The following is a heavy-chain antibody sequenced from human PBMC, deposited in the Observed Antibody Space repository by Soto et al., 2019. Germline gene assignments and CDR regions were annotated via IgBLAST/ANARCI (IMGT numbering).Heavy chain of an antibody. Sequence: EVQLVESGGGLVQHGGSLRLSCAASGFTFSSYSMNWVRQAPGKGLEWVSYISSSSSTIYYADSVKGRFTISRDNAKNSLYLQMNSLRDEDTAVYYCARATHDSSSNPPPRDYWGQGTLVTVSS. V-gene: IGHV3-48*02. CDR1: GFTFSSYS. CDR2: ISSSSSTI. CDR3: ARATHDSSSNPPPRDY. D-gene: IGHD6-6*01. J-gene: IGHJ4*02.